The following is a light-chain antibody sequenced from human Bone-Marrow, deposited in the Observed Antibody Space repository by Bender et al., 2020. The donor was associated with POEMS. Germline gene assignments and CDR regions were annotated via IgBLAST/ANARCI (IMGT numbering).Light chain of an antibody. V-gene: IGLV1-44*01. CDR2: ADD. Sequence: QSVLTQPPSASGTPGQRVTISCAGGRIGRNPINWYKQLPGTAPRLFIYADDRRPSGVPNRFSDSKSGSSASLAISGLQSEDAADYYCSTLDDRLNAWLFGGGTKLIVL. CDR3: STLDDRLNAWL. J-gene: IGLJ3*02. CDR1: RIGRNP.